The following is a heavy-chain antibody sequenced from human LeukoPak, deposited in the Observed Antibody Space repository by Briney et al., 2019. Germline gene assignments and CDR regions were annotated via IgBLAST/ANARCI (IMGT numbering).Heavy chain of an antibody. CDR3: ARGAQLTYYSGSGSPHDY. CDR1: GFTSSGYG. D-gene: IGHD3-10*01. J-gene: IGHJ4*02. V-gene: IGHV3-30*03. Sequence: GGSLRLSCAASGFTSSGYGMHWVRQAPGKGLEWVAVISYDGSNKYYADSVKGRFTISRDNSKNTLYLQMNSLTSEDTAVYYCARGAQLTYYSGSGSPHDYWGQGTLVTVSS. CDR2: ISYDGSNK.